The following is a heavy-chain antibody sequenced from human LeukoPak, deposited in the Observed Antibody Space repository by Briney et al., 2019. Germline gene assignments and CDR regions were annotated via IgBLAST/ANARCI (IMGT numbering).Heavy chain of an antibody. D-gene: IGHD4-23*01. V-gene: IGHV3-23*01. CDR2: IAGSGGSK. J-gene: IGHJ4*02. Sequence: GGSLRLSCAAFGFTLCNLVLSWVRQAAGEELGWVSSIAGSGGSKYYADSVKGRLTISRDNSKNSLYLQMNSLQADDTAVYYCARGLRWRDYWGQGTLVTVSS. CDR1: GFTLCNLV. CDR3: ARGLRWRDY.